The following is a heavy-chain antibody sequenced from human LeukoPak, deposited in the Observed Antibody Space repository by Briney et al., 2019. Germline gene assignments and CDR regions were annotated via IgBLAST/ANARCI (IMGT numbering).Heavy chain of an antibody. J-gene: IGHJ4*02. CDR3: AKWGDYDILTGYYDPDY. V-gene: IGHV3-23*01. CDR2: VSGHST. CDR1: GFTLRNYA. D-gene: IGHD3-9*01. Sequence: GGSLRLSCAVSGFTLRNYAMYWVRQAPGKGLEWVSAVSGHSTYYADSVKGRSTMSRDTSKSTLYLQMYSLRAEDTAVYYCAKWGDYDILTGYYDPDYWGQGTLVTVSS.